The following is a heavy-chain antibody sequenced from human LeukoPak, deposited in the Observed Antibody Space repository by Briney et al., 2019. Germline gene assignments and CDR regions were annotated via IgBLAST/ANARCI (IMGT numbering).Heavy chain of an antibody. D-gene: IGHD3-22*01. CDR2: FDPEVGEEGGT. CDR3: TTGHYYDSSGYPYNFDY. J-gene: IGHJ4*02. Sequence: ASVKVSCKVSGNTLTELSMHWVRQTPGRGLEWMGGFDPEVGEEGGTIYAQIFQGRVTMTEDTSTDTAYMELSSLRSEDTGVYYCTTGHYYDSSGYPYNFDYWGQGTLVIVSS. CDR1: GNTLTELS. V-gene: IGHV1-24*01.